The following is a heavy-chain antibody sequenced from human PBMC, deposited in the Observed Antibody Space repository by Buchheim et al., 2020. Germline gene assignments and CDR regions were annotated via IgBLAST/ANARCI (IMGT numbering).Heavy chain of an antibody. D-gene: IGHD2-2*01. J-gene: IGHJ5*02. CDR2: IYYSGST. V-gene: IGHV4-31*03. CDR3: ARLPGYCSSTSCLPGGWFDP. CDR1: GGPISSGGYY. Sequence: QVQLQESGPGLVKPSQTLSLTFTVSGGPISSGGYYWSWIRQHPGKGLEWIGYIYYSGSTYYNPSLTIRVTISVDTSKNLLSLKLSSVTAADTAVYYCARLPGYCSSTSCLPGGWFDPWGQGTL.